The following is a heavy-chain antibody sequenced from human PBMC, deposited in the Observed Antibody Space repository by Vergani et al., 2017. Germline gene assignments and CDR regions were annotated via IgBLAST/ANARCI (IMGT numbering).Heavy chain of an antibody. D-gene: IGHD3-10*01. CDR3: AVRPRVILVGGEIVTKRTFDY. J-gene: IGHJ4*02. V-gene: IGHV4-34*02. CDR2: INNDGHT. CDR1: GESFSSFY. Sequence: QVQLQQWGAGVVKPSGTLSLTCAVFGESFSSFYWSLIRQPPGKGLAWIGEINNDGHTNYNPSLKSRVTVSRDTAKNQFPLNLMSVTAADTAMYYCAVRPRVILVGGEIVTKRTFDYWSQGSLVTVSS.